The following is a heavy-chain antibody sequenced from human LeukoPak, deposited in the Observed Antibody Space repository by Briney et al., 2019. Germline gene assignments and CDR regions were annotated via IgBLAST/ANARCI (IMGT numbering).Heavy chain of an antibody. D-gene: IGHD6-6*01. Sequence: QPGGSLRLSCAASGFTFSSYAMSWVRQAPGKGLEWVSVIYSGGSTYYADSVKGRFTISRDNSKNTLYLQMNSLRAEDTAVYYCARGGSSSADNWGQGTLVTVSS. V-gene: IGHV3-53*01. CDR3: ARGGSSSADN. CDR2: IYSGGST. J-gene: IGHJ4*02. CDR1: GFTFSSYA.